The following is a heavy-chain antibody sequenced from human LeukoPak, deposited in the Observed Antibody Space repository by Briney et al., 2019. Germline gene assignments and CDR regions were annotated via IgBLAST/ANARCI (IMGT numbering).Heavy chain of an antibody. V-gene: IGHV3-23*01. D-gene: IGHD3-22*01. CDR2: ISGSGGST. Sequence: GGSLRLSCAASGFTFTDAWMTWVRQAPGKGLEWFSAISGSGGSTYYADSVKGRFTISRDNSKNTLYLQMNSLRAEDTAVYYCAKYRITMIVVGGAFDIWGQGTMVTVSS. CDR1: GFTFTDAW. CDR3: AKYRITMIVVGGAFDI. J-gene: IGHJ3*02.